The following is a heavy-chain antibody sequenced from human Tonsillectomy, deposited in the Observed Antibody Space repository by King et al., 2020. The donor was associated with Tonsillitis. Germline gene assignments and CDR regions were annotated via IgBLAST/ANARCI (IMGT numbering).Heavy chain of an antibody. V-gene: IGHV4-4*07. CDR2: IYTSGST. Sequence: QLQESGPGLVKPSGNLSLTCTVSGGSISSSYWSCIRQPAGKGLEWIGRIYTSGSTNYNPSLKSRVTMSVDTSKNQFSLKLNSLTAADTAVYYCARDRCSGGSCYSFDPWGQGTLVTVSS. CDR1: GGSISSSY. D-gene: IGHD2-15*01. J-gene: IGHJ5*02. CDR3: ARDRCSGGSCYSFDP.